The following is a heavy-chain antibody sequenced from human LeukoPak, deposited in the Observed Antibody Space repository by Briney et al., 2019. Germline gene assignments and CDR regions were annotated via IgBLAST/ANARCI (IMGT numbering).Heavy chain of an antibody. CDR3: ARSSYVLRFLEWSI. V-gene: IGHV4-59*05. Sequence: SETLSLTCTVSGGSISSYYWSWIRQPPGKGLEWIGSIYYSGSTYYNPSLKSRVTISVDTSKNQFSLKLSSVTAADTVVYYCARSSYVLRFLEWSIWGQGTLVTVSS. CDR1: GGSISSYY. J-gene: IGHJ4*02. CDR2: IYYSGST. D-gene: IGHD3-3*01.